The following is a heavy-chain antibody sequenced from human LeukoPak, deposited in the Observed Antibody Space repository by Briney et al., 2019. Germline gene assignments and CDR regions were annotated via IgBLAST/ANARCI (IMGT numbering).Heavy chain of an antibody. J-gene: IGHJ4*01. CDR1: GFTFSNSA. Sequence: GGSLRLSCAASGFTFSNSAMSWVRQAPGKGLEWVSTLSGSGITTYYADSVMGRFTISRDNSKNTLYLQMNSLRAEDTAVYYCAKGIYSSGWSYFDCWGHGTLVTVSS. CDR2: LSGSGITT. D-gene: IGHD6-19*01. V-gene: IGHV3-23*01. CDR3: AKGIYSSGWSYFDC.